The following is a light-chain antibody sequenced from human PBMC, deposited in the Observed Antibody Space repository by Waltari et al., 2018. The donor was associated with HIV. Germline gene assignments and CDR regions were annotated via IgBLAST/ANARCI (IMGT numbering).Light chain of an antibody. CDR2: GAS. J-gene: IGKJ2*01. CDR3: QQYNIWPPDA. Sequence: EIVLTQSPATLSLFPGERATLSCRASQSVSTNLAWYQQKSGQAPRLLIYGASTSASGIPTRFSGSGSGTEFTLTISSLQSEDFAVYYCQQYNIWPPDAFGQGTKLEIK. CDR1: QSVSTN. V-gene: IGKV3-15*01.